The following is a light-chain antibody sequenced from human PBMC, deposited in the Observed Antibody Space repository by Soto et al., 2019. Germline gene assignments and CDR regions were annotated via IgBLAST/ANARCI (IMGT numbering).Light chain of an antibody. J-gene: IGLJ1*01. Sequence: QSVLTQPASVSGSPGQLITISCTGTSRDVGAYDYVSWYLQYPDKAPQLLIYYVDHRPSGVSSRFSGSKSGNTASLTISGLQAEDEGDYYCCSYADGSIYFFGTGTKLTVL. V-gene: IGLV2-14*03. CDR2: YVD. CDR1: SRDVGAYDY. CDR3: CSYADGSIYF.